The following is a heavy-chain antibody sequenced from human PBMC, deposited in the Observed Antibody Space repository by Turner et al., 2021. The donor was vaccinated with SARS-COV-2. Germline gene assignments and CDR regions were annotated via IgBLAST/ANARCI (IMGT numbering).Heavy chain of an antibody. CDR1: GFTFSRYG. D-gene: IGHD6-19*01. Sequence: QVQLVASGGGVVQPGRSLRLSCAASGFTFSRYGMHWVRQAPGKGLEWVAVIWYDGSNKYYADSVKGRFTISRDNSKNTLYLQMNSLRAEDTAVYYCAKAGFGYSSGWCYFDYWGQGTLVTVSS. V-gene: IGHV3-33*06. CDR2: IWYDGSNK. CDR3: AKAGFGYSSGWCYFDY. J-gene: IGHJ4*02.